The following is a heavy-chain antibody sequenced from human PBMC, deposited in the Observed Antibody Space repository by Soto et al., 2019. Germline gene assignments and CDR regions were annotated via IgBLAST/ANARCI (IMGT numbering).Heavy chain of an antibody. Sequence: GGSLRLSCAASGFTFSSYGMHWVRQAPGKGLEWVAVISYDGSNKYYADSVKGRFTISRDNSKNTLYLQMNSLRAEDTAVYYCANAGSGYDSYYYYGMDVWGQGTTVTVSS. CDR1: GFTFSSYG. CDR3: ANAGSGYDSYYYYGMDV. CDR2: ISYDGSNK. D-gene: IGHD5-12*01. J-gene: IGHJ6*02. V-gene: IGHV3-30*18.